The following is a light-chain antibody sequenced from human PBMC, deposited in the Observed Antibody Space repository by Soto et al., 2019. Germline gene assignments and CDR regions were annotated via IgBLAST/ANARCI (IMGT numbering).Light chain of an antibody. V-gene: IGKV2-30*01. Sequence: DVVMTQSPLSLLVTLGQPASISCRSSQSLVNSDGNTYLSWFHQRPGQSPRRLIYKLSNRDSGVPGRFSGSFSGPEFTLNVSRVEAEDVGFYHCMQIAQCTYTLGQGTKLEIK. J-gene: IGKJ2*01. CDR2: KLS. CDR3: MQIAQCTYT. CDR1: QSLVNSDGNTY.